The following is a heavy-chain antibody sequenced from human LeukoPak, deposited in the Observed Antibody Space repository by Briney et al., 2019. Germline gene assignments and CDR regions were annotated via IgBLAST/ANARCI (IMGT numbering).Heavy chain of an antibody. Sequence: PGGSLRLSCSASGFTFSSYAMHWVRQAPGKGLEYVSAISSNGGSTDYADSVKGRFTISRDNSKNTLYLQMSSLGAEDTAVYYCVKDRGGGSSGWYYFDYWGQGTLVTVSS. CDR3: VKDRGGGSSGWYYFDY. D-gene: IGHD6-19*01. V-gene: IGHV3-64D*06. J-gene: IGHJ4*02. CDR2: ISSNGGST. CDR1: GFTFSSYA.